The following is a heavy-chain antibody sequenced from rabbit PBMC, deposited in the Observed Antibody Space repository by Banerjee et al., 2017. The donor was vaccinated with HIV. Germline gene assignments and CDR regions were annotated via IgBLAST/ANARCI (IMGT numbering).Heavy chain of an antibody. CDR3: ARAYAGDGRASLDL. Sequence: QEQLVESGGGLVQPGGSLTLTCKASGFSFSSSYYMCWVRQAPGKGLEWIGCIYTGGGSTYYATWAKGRFTISKTSSTTVTLQMTSLTAADTATYFCARAYAGDGRASLDLWGQGTLVTVS. J-gene: IGHJ3*01. CDR2: IYTGGGST. V-gene: IGHV1S45*01. D-gene: IGHD4-2*01. CDR1: GFSFSSSYY.